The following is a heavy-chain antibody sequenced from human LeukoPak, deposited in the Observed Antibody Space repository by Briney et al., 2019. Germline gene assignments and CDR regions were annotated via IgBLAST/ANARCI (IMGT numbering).Heavy chain of an antibody. D-gene: IGHD3-3*01. Sequence: GGSLRLSCAASGFTFSIYAMHWVRQAPGKGLEWVALISYDETYIYYADSVKGRFTTSRDNSKNTLYLQMNSLRAEDTAVYYCARSSAYYDFPGGYMDVWGKGTTVTVSS. CDR2: ISYDETYI. CDR1: GFTFSIYA. V-gene: IGHV3-30-3*01. CDR3: ARSSAYYDFPGGYMDV. J-gene: IGHJ6*03.